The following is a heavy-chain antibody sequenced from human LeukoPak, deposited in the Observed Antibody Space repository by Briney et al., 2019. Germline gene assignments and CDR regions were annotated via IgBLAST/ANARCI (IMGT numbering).Heavy chain of an antibody. V-gene: IGHV1-69*02. CDR1: GGTFSSYT. CDR3: ARVEWTTTLIAPDAFDI. J-gene: IGHJ3*02. Sequence: SVKVSCKASGGTFSSYTISWVRQAPGQGLEWMGRIIPILGIANYAQKFQGRVTITADKSTSTAYMELSSLRSEDTAVYYCARVEWTTTLIAPDAFDIWGQGTMVTVSS. D-gene: IGHD3-3*01. CDR2: IIPILGIA.